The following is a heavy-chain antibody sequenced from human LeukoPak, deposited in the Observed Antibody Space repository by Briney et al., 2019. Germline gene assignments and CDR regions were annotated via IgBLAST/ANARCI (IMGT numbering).Heavy chain of an antibody. D-gene: IGHD2-2*01. CDR1: GGSFSGYY. CDR2: INHSGST. CDR3: ARGPYCSSTSCDPRPADY. V-gene: IGHV4-34*01. J-gene: IGHJ4*02. Sequence: WETLSLTCALYGGSFSGYYLSWVRHPPGNGLECIREINHSGSTNYNPSLKSVVTISVDTSKDQFSLELSSVNAADTAEYYCARGPYCSSTSCDPRPADYWGQGTLVTVSS.